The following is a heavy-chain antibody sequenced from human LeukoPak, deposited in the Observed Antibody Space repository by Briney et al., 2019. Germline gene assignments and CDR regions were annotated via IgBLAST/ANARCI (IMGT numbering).Heavy chain of an antibody. V-gene: IGHV3-48*03. J-gene: IGHJ4*02. CDR1: GFTFSSYE. D-gene: IGHD1-26*01. Sequence: GGSLRLSCAASGFTFSSYEMNWVRQAPGKGLEWVSYISSSGSTIYYADSVKGRFTISRDNAKNSLYLQMNSLRAEDTAVYYCARDRIVGATSVFDYWGQGTLVTVSS. CDR3: ARDRIVGATSVFDY. CDR2: ISSSGSTI.